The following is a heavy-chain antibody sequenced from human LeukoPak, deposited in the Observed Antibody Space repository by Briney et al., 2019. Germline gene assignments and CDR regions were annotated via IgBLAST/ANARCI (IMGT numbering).Heavy chain of an antibody. CDR1: GFTFSSYG. CDR3: ARARTREWEPIDAFDI. V-gene: IGHV3-33*01. J-gene: IGHJ3*02. CDR2: IWYDGSNK. D-gene: IGHD1-26*01. Sequence: GGSLRLSCAASGFTFSSYGMHWVRQAPGKGPEWVAVIWYDGSNKYYADSVKGRFTISRDNSKNTLYLQMNSLRAEDTAVYYCARARTREWEPIDAFDIWGQGTMVTVSS.